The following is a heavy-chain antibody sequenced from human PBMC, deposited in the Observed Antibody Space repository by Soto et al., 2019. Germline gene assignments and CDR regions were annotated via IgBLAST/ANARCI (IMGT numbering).Heavy chain of an antibody. V-gene: IGHV4-31*03. D-gene: IGHD3-22*01. CDR3: ARGGYHYDSSAYLEVYFFDY. Sequence: QVQLQESGPGLVKPSQTLSLTCTVSGGSIGSGGYYWSWIRQHPGKGLEWIGYIYFSGSTYYNPSLKSRVTISVDTSKNQFSLRLSSVTAADTAMYYCARGGYHYDSSAYLEVYFFDYWGQGPLVTVSS. J-gene: IGHJ4*02. CDR1: GGSIGSGGYY. CDR2: IYFSGST.